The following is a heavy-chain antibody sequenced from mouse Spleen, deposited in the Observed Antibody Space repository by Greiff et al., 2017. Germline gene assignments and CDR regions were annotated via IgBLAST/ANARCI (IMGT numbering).Heavy chain of an antibody. CDR2: ISSGSSTI. Sequence: DVKLVESGGGLVQPGGSRKLSCAASGFTFSSFGMHWVRQAPEKGLEWVAYISSGSSTIYYADTVKGRFTISRDNPKNTLFLQMTSLRSEDTAMYYCARTGLLNYFDYWGQGTTLTVSS. CDR1: GFTFSSFG. J-gene: IGHJ2*01. D-gene: IGHD2-1*01. V-gene: IGHV5-17*02. CDR3: ARTGLLNYFDY.